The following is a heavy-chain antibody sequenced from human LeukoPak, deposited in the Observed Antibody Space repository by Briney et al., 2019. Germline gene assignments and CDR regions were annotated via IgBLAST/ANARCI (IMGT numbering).Heavy chain of an antibody. Sequence: SVKVSCKASGGTFSSYAISWVRQAPGQGLEWMGRIIPILGIANYAQKFQGRVTITADKSTSTAYMELSSLRSDDTAVYYCARDYGDYGRVFDYWGQGTLVTVSS. CDR1: GGTFSSYA. J-gene: IGHJ4*02. CDR2: IIPILGIA. D-gene: IGHD4-17*01. V-gene: IGHV1-69*04. CDR3: ARDYGDYGRVFDY.